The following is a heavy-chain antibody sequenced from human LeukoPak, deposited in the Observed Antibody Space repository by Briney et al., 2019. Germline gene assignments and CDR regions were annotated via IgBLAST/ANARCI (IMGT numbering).Heavy chain of an antibody. Sequence: AGGSLRLSCAASGFTFSSYAMSWVRQAPGKGLEWVSCISGSGDSTYYADSVKGRFTISRDNSKNTLYLQMNSLRAEDTAVYYCAKMPVSYSSGWSTFDYWGQGNLVTVSS. CDR1: GFTFSSYA. D-gene: IGHD6-19*01. V-gene: IGHV3-23*01. CDR2: ISGSGDST. CDR3: AKMPVSYSSGWSTFDY. J-gene: IGHJ4*02.